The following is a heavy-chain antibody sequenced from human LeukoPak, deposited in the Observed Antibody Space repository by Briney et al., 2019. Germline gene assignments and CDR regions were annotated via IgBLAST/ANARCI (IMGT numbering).Heavy chain of an antibody. J-gene: IGHJ5*02. CDR2: XXHSGST. CDR3: AARLWFGELSANWFDP. Sequence: SETLSLTCAVYGGSFSDYYWSWLRQPPGKGLEWIGEXXHSGSTNYNPSLKSRITISVDTSKNQFSLKLSSVTAADTAVYYCAARLWFGELSANWFDPWGQGTLVTVSS. D-gene: IGHD3-10*01. V-gene: IGHV4-34*01. CDR1: GGSFSDYY.